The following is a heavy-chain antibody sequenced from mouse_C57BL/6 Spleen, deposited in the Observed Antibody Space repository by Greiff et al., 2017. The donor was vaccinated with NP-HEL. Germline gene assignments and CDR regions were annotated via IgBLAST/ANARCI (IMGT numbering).Heavy chain of an antibody. CDR3: ARWLNYYGSSYDDY. Sequence: QVQLQQPGAELVRPGSSVKLSCKASGYTFTSYWMDWVKQRPGQGLEWIGNIYPSDSETHYNQKFKDKATLTVDKSSSTAYMQLSSLTSEDSAVYYCARWLNYYGSSYDDYWGQGTTLTVSS. J-gene: IGHJ2*01. CDR2: IYPSDSET. CDR1: GYTFTSYW. V-gene: IGHV1-61*01. D-gene: IGHD1-1*01.